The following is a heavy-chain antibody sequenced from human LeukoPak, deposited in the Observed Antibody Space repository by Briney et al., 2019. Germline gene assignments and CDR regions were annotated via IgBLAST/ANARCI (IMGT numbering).Heavy chain of an antibody. CDR1: GFTFSSYE. CDR3: ARDNYYDSSGYDFDY. Sequence: GGSLRLSCAASGFTFSSYEMNWVRQAPGKGLEWVSYISSSGSTMYYADSVKGRFTISRDNAKNSLYLQMNSLRAEDTAVYYCARDNYYDSSGYDFDYWGQGTLVTVSS. CDR2: ISSSGSTM. D-gene: IGHD3-22*01. V-gene: IGHV3-48*03. J-gene: IGHJ4*02.